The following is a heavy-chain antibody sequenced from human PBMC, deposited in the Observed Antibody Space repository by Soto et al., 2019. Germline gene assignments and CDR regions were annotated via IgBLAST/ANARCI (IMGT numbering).Heavy chain of an antibody. V-gene: IGHV6-1*01. CDR3: ARGRHSGFDY. Sequence: QVQLQQSGPGLVKPSQTLSLTCAISGDSVFTNGVAWNWLRQSPSRGLEWLGRTYYRSKWSNDYAVSVKSRITINLDTPKNQLSLQLNSVIPEDTAVYYCARGRHSGFDYWGQGTLVTVSS. J-gene: IGHJ4*02. CDR2: TYYRSKWSN. D-gene: IGHD1-26*01. CDR1: GDSVFTNGVA.